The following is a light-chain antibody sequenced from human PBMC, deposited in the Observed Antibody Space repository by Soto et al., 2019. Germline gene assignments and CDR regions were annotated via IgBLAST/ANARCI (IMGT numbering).Light chain of an antibody. CDR1: SSDVGGSKY. J-gene: IGLJ7*01. CDR2: DIS. V-gene: IGLV2-14*01. CDR3: GSTTSFTMMV. Sequence: QSALTQPASVSGSPGQSITISCTGTSSDVGGSKYVAWYQQPPAKPPRIIIYDISDRPSGVSYRSCGSTSGTAPPLTTAGHEDEEEDDYCGGSTTSFTMMVFGGGTQLTVL.